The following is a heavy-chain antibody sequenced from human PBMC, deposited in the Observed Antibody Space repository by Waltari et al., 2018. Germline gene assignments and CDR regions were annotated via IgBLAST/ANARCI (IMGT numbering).Heavy chain of an antibody. CDR3: AGDTVTTRFYYYYYGMDV. CDR1: GYTLTELS. CDR2: FDPKDGET. D-gene: IGHD4-4*01. V-gene: IGHV1-24*01. Sequence: QVQLVQSGAEVKKPGASVKVSCKVSGYTLTELSMHWVRQAPGKGLEWMGRFDPKDGETSYAQKFQGVVTMTEDTSTDTAYMGLSSLRSEDTAVYYCAGDTVTTRFYYYYYGMDVWGQGTTVTVSS. J-gene: IGHJ6*02.